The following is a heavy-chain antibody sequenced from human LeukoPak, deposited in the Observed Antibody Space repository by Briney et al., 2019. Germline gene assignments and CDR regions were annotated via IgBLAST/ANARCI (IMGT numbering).Heavy chain of an antibody. Sequence: PGGSLRLSCAASGFTLRNYAMSWVRQAPGKGLEWVSAFSGSGGSTYYADSVKGRFTISRDNSKNTLYLQMNSLRAEDTAVYYCAKGKGIAAPGTSLDYWGQGTLVTVSS. CDR2: FSGSGGST. CDR3: AKGKGIAAPGTSLDY. J-gene: IGHJ4*02. CDR1: GFTLRNYA. V-gene: IGHV3-23*01. D-gene: IGHD6-13*01.